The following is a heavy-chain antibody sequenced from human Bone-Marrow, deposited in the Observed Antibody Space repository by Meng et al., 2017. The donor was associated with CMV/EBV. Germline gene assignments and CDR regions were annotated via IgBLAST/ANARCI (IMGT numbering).Heavy chain of an antibody. CDR2: INPNNGGT. V-gene: IGHV1-2*02. CDR1: GYTFTNYY. CDR3: ARYPRNIAVDPRFDY. J-gene: IGHJ4*02. D-gene: IGHD6-19*01. Sequence: ASVKVSCKASGYTFTNYYMHWVRQAPGQGLEWMGWINPNNGGTNYAQKFQGRVTMTTDTSITTAYMDLSRLRSDDTAVYYCARYPRNIAVDPRFDYWGQGTRVTVSS.